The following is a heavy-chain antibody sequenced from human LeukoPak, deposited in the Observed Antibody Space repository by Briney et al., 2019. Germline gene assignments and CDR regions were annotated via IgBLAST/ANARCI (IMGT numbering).Heavy chain of an antibody. Sequence: SETLSLTCTVSGGSVSSGSYYWSWIRQPPGKGLEWIGYIYYSGSTNYNPSLKSRVTISVDTSKNQFSLKLSSVTAADTAVYYCARVVATAAGFYGMDVWGQGTTVTVSS. D-gene: IGHD6-13*01. CDR3: ARVVATAAGFYGMDV. J-gene: IGHJ6*02. CDR2: IYYSGST. V-gene: IGHV4-61*01. CDR1: GGSVSSGSYY.